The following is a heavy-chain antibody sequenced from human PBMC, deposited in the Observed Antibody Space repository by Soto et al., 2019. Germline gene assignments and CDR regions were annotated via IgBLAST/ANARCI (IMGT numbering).Heavy chain of an antibody. Sequence: GGSLRLSCVASGFSMTSFAMSWVRQAPGKGLEWASAISASGGSTYADSVKGRFTISRDNSKNTLYLQMNSLRVEDTAVYYCAKVLSSGSYSGALEYWGQGALVTVSS. J-gene: IGHJ4*02. CDR1: GFSMTSFA. D-gene: IGHD1-26*01. CDR2: ISASGGST. CDR3: AKVLSSGSYSGALEY. V-gene: IGHV3-23*01.